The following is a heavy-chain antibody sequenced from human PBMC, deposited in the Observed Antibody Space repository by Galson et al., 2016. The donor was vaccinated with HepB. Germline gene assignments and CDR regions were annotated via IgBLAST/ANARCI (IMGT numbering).Heavy chain of an antibody. V-gene: IGHV3-74*01. CDR2: INTDGSST. Sequence: SLRLSCAASGFTFSSYAMHWVRQAPGKGLVWVSRINTDGSSTSYADSVKGRFTISRDNAKNTLYLQMNSLRAEDTAVYYCARDLWRGGRIDYWGQGTLVTVSS. D-gene: IGHD4-23*01. CDR3: ARDLWRGGRIDY. J-gene: IGHJ4*02. CDR1: GFTFSSYA.